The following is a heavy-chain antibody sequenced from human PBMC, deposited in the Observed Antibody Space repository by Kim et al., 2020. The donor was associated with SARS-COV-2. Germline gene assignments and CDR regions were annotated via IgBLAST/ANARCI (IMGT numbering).Heavy chain of an antibody. Sequence: KYYVDSVKGRFTISRDNAKNSLYLQMNSLRAEDTAVYYCARDNSDSSPDYWGQGTLVTVSS. CDR3: ARDNSDSSPDY. V-gene: IGHV3-7*04. D-gene: IGHD6-13*01. CDR2: K. J-gene: IGHJ4*02.